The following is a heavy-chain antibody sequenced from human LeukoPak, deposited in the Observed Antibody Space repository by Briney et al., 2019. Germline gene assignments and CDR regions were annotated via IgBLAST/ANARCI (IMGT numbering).Heavy chain of an antibody. V-gene: IGHV3-74*01. CDR1: GFTFSTYW. D-gene: IGHD2-2*01. Sequence: QTGGSLRLSCAASGFTFSTYWMHWVRQAPGKGLVWVSRIYIDGSSTNYADSVKGRFTMSRDNAKNTLYLQMNSLTAEDTAVYYCARGASARQDYWGQGTLVTASS. J-gene: IGHJ4*02. CDR2: IYIDGSST. CDR3: ARGASARQDY.